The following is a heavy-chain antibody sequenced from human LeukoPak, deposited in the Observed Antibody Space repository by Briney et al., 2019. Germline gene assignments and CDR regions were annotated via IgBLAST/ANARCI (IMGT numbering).Heavy chain of an antibody. D-gene: IGHD1-1*01. CDR2: ISYDGSNK. CDR3: ARGSTTGPEDGGFDP. CDR1: GFTFSSYA. J-gene: IGHJ5*02. V-gene: IGHV3-30-3*01. Sequence: PGGSLRLSCAASGFTFSSYAMHWVRQAPGKGLEWVAVISYDGSNKYYADSVKGRFTISRGNSKNTLYLQMNSLRAEDTAVYYCARGSTTGPEDGGFDPWGQGTLVTVSS.